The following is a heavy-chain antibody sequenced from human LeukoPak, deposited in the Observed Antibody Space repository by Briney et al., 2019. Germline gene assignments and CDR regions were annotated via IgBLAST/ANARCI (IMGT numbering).Heavy chain of an antibody. CDR3: ARVNYGSGSYTYYFDY. CDR1: GFPFDDYG. Sequence: GGSLRLSCAASGFPFDDYGMSWVRQAPGKGLEWVSGINWNGGSTGHADSVKGRFTISRDNAKNSLYLQMNSLRAEDTALYYCARVNYGSGSYTYYFDYWGQGTLVTVSS. V-gene: IGHV3-20*04. D-gene: IGHD3-10*01. CDR2: INWNGGST. J-gene: IGHJ4*02.